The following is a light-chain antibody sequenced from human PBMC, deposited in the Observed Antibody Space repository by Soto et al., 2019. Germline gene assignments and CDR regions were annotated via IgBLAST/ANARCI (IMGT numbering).Light chain of an antibody. CDR2: EVS. CDR3: SSHGGSNNAFV. V-gene: IGLV2-8*01. J-gene: IGLJ1*01. Sequence: QSALTQPPSASGSPGQSVTISCTGTSSDVGGYNSVSWYQQHPGKAPKLIISEVSKRPSGVPDRFSGSKSGNTASLTVSGLRAGDEADYYCSSHGGSNNAFVFGTGTKLTVL. CDR1: SSDVGGYNS.